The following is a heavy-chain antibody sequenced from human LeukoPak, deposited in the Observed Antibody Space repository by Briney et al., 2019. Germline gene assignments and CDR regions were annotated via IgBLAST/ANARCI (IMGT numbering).Heavy chain of an antibody. CDR3: AKVGTTVTTYYYYYMDV. V-gene: IGHV3-23*01. D-gene: IGHD4-17*01. J-gene: IGHJ6*03. Sequence: QAGGSLRLSCAASGFTFSNYAMSWVRQAPGEGLEWVSAISGSGGSTYYADSVKGRFTISRDDSKNTLYLQINSLRAEDTAIYYCAKVGTTVTTYYYYYMDVWGKGTTVTVSS. CDR2: ISGSGGST. CDR1: GFTFSNYA.